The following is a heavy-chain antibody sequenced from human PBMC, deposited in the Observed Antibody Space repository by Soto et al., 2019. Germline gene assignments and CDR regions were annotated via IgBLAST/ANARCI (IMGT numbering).Heavy chain of an antibody. Sequence: QLQLMQAGAEVKKPGASVKVSCKESGDTFTPYYIHWVRQAPAQGLERMGTVNPSGGHTTYSQNFLGRLIMTRDTATRTLYMELTTLTSDDPAVYYCARGGHVVVVTAAFDYWEQGTLVTVAS. V-gene: IGHV1-46*01. D-gene: IGHD2-21*02. CDR3: ARGGHVVVVTAAFDY. CDR1: GDTFTPYY. J-gene: IGHJ4*02. CDR2: VNPSGGHT.